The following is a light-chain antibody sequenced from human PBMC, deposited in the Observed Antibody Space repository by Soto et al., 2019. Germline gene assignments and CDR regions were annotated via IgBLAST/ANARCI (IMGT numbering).Light chain of an antibody. CDR3: QTWGTGIPV. J-gene: IGLJ2*01. CDR2: LNSDGSH. Sequence: QSVLTQSPSASASLGASVKLTCTLSSGHSSYAIAWHQQQPEKGPRYLMKLNSDGSHSKGDGIPDRFSGSSSGAERYLTISSLQSEDGADYYCQTWGTGIPVFGGGTKLTVL. CDR1: SGHSSYA. V-gene: IGLV4-69*01.